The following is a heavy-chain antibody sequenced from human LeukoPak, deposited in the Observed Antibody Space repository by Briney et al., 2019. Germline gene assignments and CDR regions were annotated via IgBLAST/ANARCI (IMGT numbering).Heavy chain of an antibody. J-gene: IGHJ4*02. Sequence: SETLSLTCTVSAYFISSGYYWSWIRQPPGKGLEWIGEINHSGSTNYNPSLKSRVTISVDTSKNQFSLKLSSVTAADTAVYYCARGRTGRNYYGSGSYYNSPPLPDYWGQGTLVTVSS. CDR2: INHSGST. V-gene: IGHV4-38-2*02. CDR1: AYFISSGYY. CDR3: ARGRTGRNYYGSGSYYNSPPLPDY. D-gene: IGHD3-10*01.